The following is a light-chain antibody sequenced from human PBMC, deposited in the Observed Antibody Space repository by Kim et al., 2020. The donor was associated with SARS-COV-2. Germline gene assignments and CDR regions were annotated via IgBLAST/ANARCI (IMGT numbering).Light chain of an antibody. CDR3: QQYKSNPRT. CDR1: QSISSW. CDR2: EAS. V-gene: IGKV1-5*01. J-gene: IGKJ4*01. Sequence: ASVGDRVSITCRASQSISSWLSWYQQKPGKAPKLLIYEASSLESGVPSRFSGSGSGTEFTLTISSLQPDDVATYHCQQYKSNPRTFGGGTKVDIK.